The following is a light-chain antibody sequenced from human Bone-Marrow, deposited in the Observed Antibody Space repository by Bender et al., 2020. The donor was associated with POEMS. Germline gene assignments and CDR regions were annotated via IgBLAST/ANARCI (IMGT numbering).Light chain of an antibody. J-gene: IGLJ3*02. CDR3: AVWDDSLNGWV. Sequence: QSVLTQPPSASGTPGQRVPISCSGGSSNIGAHAVTWYQPLPGPAPKLLIYSSHRRPSEVPDRFSGSRSGTSASLAISGLQSEDEADYYCAVWDDSLNGWVFGGGTKLTVL. CDR1: SSNIGAHA. V-gene: IGLV1-44*01. CDR2: SSH.